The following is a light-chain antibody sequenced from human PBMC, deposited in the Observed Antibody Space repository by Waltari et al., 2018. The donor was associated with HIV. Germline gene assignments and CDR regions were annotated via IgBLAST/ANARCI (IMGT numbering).Light chain of an antibody. Sequence: QSVLTQPPSASGDPGQRVTISCSGSTPNIGRSNFQLYQQLPETAPKLLIHVNNYRPSGVPDRFSGSKSGTSASLAISGLQSEDEADYYCAVWDGSLSAYVFGPGTKVTV. CDR1: TPNIGRSN. CDR2: VNN. V-gene: IGLV1-44*01. J-gene: IGLJ1*01. CDR3: AVWDGSLSAYV.